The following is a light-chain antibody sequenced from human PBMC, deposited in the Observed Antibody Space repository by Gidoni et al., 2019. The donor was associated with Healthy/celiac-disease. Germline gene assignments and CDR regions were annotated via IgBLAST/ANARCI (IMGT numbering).Light chain of an antibody. Sequence: SYELTQPPPVSVSAGQTASITCSGDKLGNKYAFWYQQKPGQSPVLVIYQDTKRPSGIPERFSGSNSGNTATLTISGTQAMDEADYYCQAWDSSTYYVFGTGTKVTVL. V-gene: IGLV3-1*01. CDR2: QDT. CDR1: KLGNKY. CDR3: QAWDSSTYYV. J-gene: IGLJ1*01.